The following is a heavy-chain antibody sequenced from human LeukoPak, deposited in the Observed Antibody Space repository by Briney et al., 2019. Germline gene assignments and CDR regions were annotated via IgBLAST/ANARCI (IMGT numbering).Heavy chain of an antibody. CDR2: ISSSSSYI. CDR1: GFTFSSYS. D-gene: IGHD4-23*01. V-gene: IGHV3-21*01. CDR3: ARAGNQYYFDY. Sequence: GGSLRLSCAASGFTFSSYSMNWVRQAPGKGLEWVSSISSSSSYIYYADSVKGRFTISRDNAKNSLYLQMNSLRAEDTAVYYCARAGNQYYFDYWGQGTLVTVSS. J-gene: IGHJ4*02.